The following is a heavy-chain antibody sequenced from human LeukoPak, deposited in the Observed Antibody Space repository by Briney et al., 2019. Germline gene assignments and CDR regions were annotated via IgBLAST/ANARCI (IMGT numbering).Heavy chain of an antibody. Sequence: PGGSLRLSCAASGFTFSSYSMNWVRRAPGKGLEWVSSISSSSSYIYYADSVKGRFTISRDNSKTTLSLQMKSLRAEDTAIYYCVKGGQEMATDPAGFFDSWGQGTLVTVSS. CDR3: VKGGQEMATDPAGFFDS. CDR1: GFTFSSYS. V-gene: IGHV3-21*04. D-gene: IGHD5-24*01. CDR2: ISSSSSYI. J-gene: IGHJ4*02.